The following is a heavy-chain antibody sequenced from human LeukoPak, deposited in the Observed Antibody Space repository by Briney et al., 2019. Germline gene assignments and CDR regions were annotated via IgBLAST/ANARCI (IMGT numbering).Heavy chain of an antibody. CDR3: AKEKGLSSSWYGSPFDY. J-gene: IGHJ4*02. CDR1: GFAFNTYA. D-gene: IGHD6-13*01. CDR2: IGGSGTST. V-gene: IGHV3-23*01. Sequence: GGSLRLSCAASGFAFNTYAMIWVRQAPGKGLEWVSAIGGSGTSTFSADSLKDRFIISRDNSKNTLYLQMNSLRAEDTAVYYCAKEKGLSSSWYGSPFDYWGQGTLVTVSS.